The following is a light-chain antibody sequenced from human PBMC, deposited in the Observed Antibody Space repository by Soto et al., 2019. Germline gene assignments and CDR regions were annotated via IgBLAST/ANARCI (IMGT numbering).Light chain of an antibody. Sequence: EIQMTPSPSTLSGSVGDRVTITCRASQTISSWLAWYQQKPGKAPKLLIYKASTLKSGVPSRFSGSGSGTEFTLTISSMQPDHFATYYCQHYNSYSEAFGQGTKVDIK. CDR3: QHYNSYSEA. CDR2: KAS. J-gene: IGKJ1*01. CDR1: QTISSW. V-gene: IGKV1-5*03.